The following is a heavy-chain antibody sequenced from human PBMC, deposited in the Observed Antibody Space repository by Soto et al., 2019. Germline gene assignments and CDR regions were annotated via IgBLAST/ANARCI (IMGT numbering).Heavy chain of an antibody. D-gene: IGHD3-22*01. J-gene: IGHJ6*02. CDR3: ARDPYYYDSSGYYRLYYYYGMDV. Sequence: QVQLVQSGAEVKKPGSSVKVSCKASGGTFSSYAISWVRQAPGQGLEWMGGIIPIFGTANYAQKFQGRVTITEDKSTSTAYMELSSLRSEDTAVYYCARDPYYYDSSGYYRLYYYYGMDVWGQGTTVTVSS. CDR2: IIPIFGTA. CDR1: GGTFSSYA. V-gene: IGHV1-69*06.